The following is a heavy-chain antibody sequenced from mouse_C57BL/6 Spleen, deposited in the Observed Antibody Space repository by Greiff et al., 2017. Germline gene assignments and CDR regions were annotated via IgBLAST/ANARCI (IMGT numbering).Heavy chain of an antibody. CDR2: IHPSDGHT. V-gene: IGHV1-74*01. Sequence: QVQLQQPGAELVKPGASVKMSCKASGYTFTSYWMPWVKQRPGQGLEWIGRIHPSDGHTNYNEKFKGKATLTVDTSSSTAYMQLSSLTSEDSAVYYCAISSYCSRYDALEDRGKAPSVTFAS. J-gene: IGHJ4*01. D-gene: IGHD2-12*01. CDR1: GYTFTSYW. CDR3: AISSYCSRYDALED.